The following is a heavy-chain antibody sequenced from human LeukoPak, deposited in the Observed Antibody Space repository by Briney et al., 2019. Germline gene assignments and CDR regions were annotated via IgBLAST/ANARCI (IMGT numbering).Heavy chain of an antibody. V-gene: IGHV4-34*01. D-gene: IGHD6-6*01. J-gene: IGHJ5*02. CDR3: AKPAEYTNWFDP. Sequence: SETLSLTCAVYGGSFSGYYWSWIRQPPGKGLEWIGEINHSGGTNYNPSLKSRVTISVDTSKNQFSLKLSSVTAADTAVYYCAKPAEYTNWFDPWGQGTLVTVSS. CDR2: INHSGGT. CDR1: GGSFSGYY.